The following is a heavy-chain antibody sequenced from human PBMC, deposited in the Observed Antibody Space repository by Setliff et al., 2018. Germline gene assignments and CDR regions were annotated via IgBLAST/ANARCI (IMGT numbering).Heavy chain of an antibody. Sequence: VGSLRLSCIASGFTFSSYSMNWVRQAPGKGLEWVSSISGGGRYTYSADSVRGRFTISRDSGKNTRYLQMDDLRVDDTAVYYCASSRTWIPVLDYWGQGTLVTVSS. CDR1: GFTFSSYS. CDR2: ISGGGRYT. J-gene: IGHJ4*02. V-gene: IGHV3-21*01. D-gene: IGHD5-18*01. CDR3: ASSRTWIPVLDY.